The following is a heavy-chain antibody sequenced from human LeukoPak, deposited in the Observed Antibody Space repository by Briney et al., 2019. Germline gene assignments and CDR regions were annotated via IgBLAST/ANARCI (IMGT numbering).Heavy chain of an antibody. CDR1: GFTFSNYA. D-gene: IGHD3-22*01. CDR3: ARAPMSYDSSGFGGAFDI. J-gene: IGHJ3*02. V-gene: IGHV3-30-3*01. CDR2: ISYDGTNK. Sequence: PGGSLRLSCAASGFTFSNYAMHCVRQAPGKGLEWVAVISYDGTNKYYADSVKGRFTISRDNSKNTMYLQMNSLRAEDTAMYYCARAPMSYDSSGFGGAFDIWGQGTMVTVSS.